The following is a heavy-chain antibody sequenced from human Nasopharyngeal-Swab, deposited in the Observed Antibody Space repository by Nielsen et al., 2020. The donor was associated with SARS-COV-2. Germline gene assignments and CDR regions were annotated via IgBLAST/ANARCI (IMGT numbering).Heavy chain of an antibody. CDR3: AKAVTLWFGELLGGALNAPFDY. V-gene: IGHV3-23*01. CDR2: ISGSGGST. D-gene: IGHD3-10*01. Sequence: GESLKISCAASGFTFSSYAMGWVRQAPGKGLEWVSAISGSGGSTYYADSVKGRFTISRDNSKNTLYLQMNSLRAEDTAVYYCAKAVTLWFGELLGGALNAPFDYWGQGTLVTVSS. CDR1: GFTFSSYA. J-gene: IGHJ4*02.